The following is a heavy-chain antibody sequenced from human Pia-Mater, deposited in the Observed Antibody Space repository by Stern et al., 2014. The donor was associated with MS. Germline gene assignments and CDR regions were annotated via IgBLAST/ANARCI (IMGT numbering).Heavy chain of an antibody. CDR1: GVSVTSSYYY. CDR3: VRDGLTXXDX. D-gene: IGHD1-20*01. J-gene: IGHJ4*02. Sequence: VQLEESGPGLLKPSETLSLTCTVSGVSVTSSYYYWTWVRQSPGKGLEWIGQVHYSGKTSYNPSLKSRVTISVDTSKNQFSLRLDSVTAADTAVYYCVRDGLTXXDXWGQGTLVAVSS. V-gene: IGHV4-61*01. CDR2: VHYSGKT.